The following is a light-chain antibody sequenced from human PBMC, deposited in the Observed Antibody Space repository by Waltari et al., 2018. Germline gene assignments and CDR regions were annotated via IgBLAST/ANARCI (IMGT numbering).Light chain of an antibody. CDR3: QQYNNWPPYT. V-gene: IGKV3-15*01. CDR1: QSVSSN. J-gene: IGKJ2*01. Sequence: EIVMTQSQPTLSVSPGERATLSCRASQSVSSNLAWYQQKPGQPPRLLIYGASTRATGIPARFSGSGSGTEFTLTISSLQSEDFTVYYCQQYNNWPPYTFGQGTKLEIK. CDR2: GAS.